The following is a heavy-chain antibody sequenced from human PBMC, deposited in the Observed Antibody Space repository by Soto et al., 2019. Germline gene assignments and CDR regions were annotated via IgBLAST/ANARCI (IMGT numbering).Heavy chain of an antibody. D-gene: IGHD6-19*01. J-gene: IGHJ4*02. CDR1: GYTFTGYY. CDR3: ARDTGSGWYDPDY. CDR2: INPNSGGT. Sequence: QVQLVQSGAEVKKPGASVKVSCKASGYTFTGYYMHWVRQAPGQGLEWMGWINPNSGGTNYAQKFQGWVTMTRDTSISTAYMELSRLRSDNTAVYYCARDTGSGWYDPDYWGQGTLVTVSS. V-gene: IGHV1-2*04.